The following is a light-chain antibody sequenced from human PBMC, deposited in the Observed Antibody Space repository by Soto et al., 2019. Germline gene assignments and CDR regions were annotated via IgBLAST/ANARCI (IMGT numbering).Light chain of an antibody. Sequence: QSALTQPPSASGTAGQGVTISCSGGDSNIVSNSVYWYQHLPRTAPKLLIYYNNQRPSGVPDRFAGSRSGTSASLAIVGLRSEDEAVYYCAAWDASLSACVFGNGTKLTVL. CDR3: AAWDASLSACV. CDR2: YNN. V-gene: IGLV1-47*02. J-gene: IGLJ1*01. CDR1: DSNIVSNS.